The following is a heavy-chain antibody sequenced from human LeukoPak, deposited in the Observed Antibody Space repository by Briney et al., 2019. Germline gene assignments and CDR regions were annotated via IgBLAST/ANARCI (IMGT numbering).Heavy chain of an antibody. CDR2: IIPILGIA. CDR1: GGTFSSYA. V-gene: IGHV1-69*04. D-gene: IGHD3-9*01. J-gene: IGHJ4*02. Sequence: ASVKVSCKASGGTFSSYAISWVRQAPGKGLEWMGRIIPILGIANYAQKFQGRVTITADKSTSTAYMELSSLRSEDTAVYYCARDSARYFDWLPSVFDYWGQGTLVTVSS. CDR3: ARDSARYFDWLPSVFDY.